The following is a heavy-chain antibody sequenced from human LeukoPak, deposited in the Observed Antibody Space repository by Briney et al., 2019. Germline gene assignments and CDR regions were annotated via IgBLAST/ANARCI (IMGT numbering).Heavy chain of an antibody. Sequence: GASVKVSCKASGYTFTSYDINWVRRATGQGLEWMGWMNPNSGNTGYAQKFQGRVTMTRNTSISTAYMELSSLRSEDTAVYYCARGRTRYNWFDPWGQGTLVTVSS. CDR2: MNPNSGNT. D-gene: IGHD2-15*01. CDR3: ARGRTRYNWFDP. CDR1: GYTFTSYD. J-gene: IGHJ5*02. V-gene: IGHV1-8*01.